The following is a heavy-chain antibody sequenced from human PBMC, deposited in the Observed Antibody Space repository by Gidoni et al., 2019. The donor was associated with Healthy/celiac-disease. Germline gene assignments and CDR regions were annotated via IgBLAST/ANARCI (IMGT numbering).Heavy chain of an antibody. CDR3: ASGPPGVLTGTTFGY. CDR1: GGSFSGYY. J-gene: IGHJ4*02. D-gene: IGHD1-7*01. CDR2: INHSGST. Sequence: QVQLQQWGAGLLKHSETLSLTCAVYGGSFSGYYWSWIRQPPGKGLEWIGEINHSGSTNYNPSLKSRVTISVDTSKNQFSLKLSSVTAADTAVYYCASGPPGVLTGTTFGYWGQGTLVTVSS. V-gene: IGHV4-34*01.